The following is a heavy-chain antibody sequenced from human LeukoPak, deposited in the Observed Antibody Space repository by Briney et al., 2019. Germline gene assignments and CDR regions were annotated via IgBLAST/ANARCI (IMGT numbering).Heavy chain of an antibody. CDR3: SRGERYSYGYVY. CDR1: GGSFSGYY. D-gene: IGHD5-18*01. Sequence: SATLSLTCAVYGGSFSGYYWSWIRQPPGKGLEWIGEINNSGSTNYNPSLKSRVTISVDTSKNQFSLRLSSVTAADTAVYYCSRGERYSYGYVYWGQGTLVTVSS. CDR2: INNSGST. J-gene: IGHJ4*02. V-gene: IGHV4-34*01.